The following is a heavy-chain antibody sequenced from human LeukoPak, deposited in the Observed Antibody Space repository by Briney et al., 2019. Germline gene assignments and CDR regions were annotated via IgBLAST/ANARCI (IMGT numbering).Heavy chain of an antibody. CDR1: GFTFSSYG. J-gene: IGHJ4*02. V-gene: IGHV3-30*18. CDR3: AKSFGY. D-gene: IGHD3-16*01. CDR2: ISYDGSNK. Sequence: GGSLRLSCAASGFTFSSYGMHWVRQAPGKGLEWVAVISYDGSNKYYADSVKGRFTISRDNSKNTLYLRMNSLRAEDTAVYYCAKSFGYWGQGTLVTVSS.